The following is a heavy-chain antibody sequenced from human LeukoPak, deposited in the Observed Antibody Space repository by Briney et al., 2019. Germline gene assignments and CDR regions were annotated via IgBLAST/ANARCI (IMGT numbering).Heavy chain of an antibody. CDR2: IGAYNGNT. CDR1: GYTFTSYG. V-gene: IGHV1-18*01. J-gene: IGHJ4*02. Sequence: GASVKVSCKASGYTFTSYGISWGRQAPGQGLEWMGWIGAYNGNTDYAQKLQGRVTMTTDTSTSTAYMELRSLRSDDTAVYYCARDLDPWGTTVVTQPLDYWGQGTLVTVSS. CDR3: ARDLDPWGTTVVTQPLDY. D-gene: IGHD4-23*01.